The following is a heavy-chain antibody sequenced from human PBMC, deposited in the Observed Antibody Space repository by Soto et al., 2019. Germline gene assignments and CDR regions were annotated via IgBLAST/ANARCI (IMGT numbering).Heavy chain of an antibody. CDR3: AKTQPPHSSGWYYFDY. D-gene: IGHD6-19*01. CDR2: ISGSGGST. J-gene: IGHJ4*02. V-gene: IGHV3-23*01. CDR1: GFTFSSYA. Sequence: GGSLRLSCAASGFTFSSYAMSWVRQAPGKGLEWVSAISGSGGSTYCADSVKGRFTISRDNSKNTLYLQMNSLRAEDTAVYYCAKTQPPHSSGWYYFDYWGQGTLVTVSS.